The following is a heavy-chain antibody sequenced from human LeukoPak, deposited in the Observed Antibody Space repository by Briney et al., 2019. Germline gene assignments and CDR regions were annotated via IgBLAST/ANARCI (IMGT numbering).Heavy chain of an antibody. V-gene: IGHV4-61*01. D-gene: IGHD5-18*01. J-gene: IGHJ4*02. CDR3: ARVLRAASWRSYDY. CDR2: IYYNGDT. Sequence: SETLSLTCTVSGGSVSSSLYYWSWIRQPPGKGLEWIGYIYYNGDTNYNPSLKSRVIISIDTSSNQFSLRLNSMTAADTAVYYCARVLRAASWRSYDYWGQGSLVTVSS. CDR1: GGSVSSSLYY.